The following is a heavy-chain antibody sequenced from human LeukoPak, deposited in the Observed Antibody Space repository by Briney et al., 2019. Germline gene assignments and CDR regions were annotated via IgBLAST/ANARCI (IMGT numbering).Heavy chain of an antibody. V-gene: IGHV3-23*01. CDR3: AKRPLHTGTTRVWFDP. J-gene: IGHJ5*02. CDR1: GFTVGSNF. Sequence: GGSLRLSCAASGFTVGSNFMSWVRQAPGKGLEWVSDISGSGSSTYYADSVKGRFTISRDNSNNTVYLQMKSLRAEDTALYYCAKRPLHTGTTRVWFDPWGQGTLVTVSS. D-gene: IGHD1-1*01. CDR2: ISGSGSST.